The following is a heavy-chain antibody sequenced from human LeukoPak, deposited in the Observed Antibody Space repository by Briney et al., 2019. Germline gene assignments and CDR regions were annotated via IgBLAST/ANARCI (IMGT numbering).Heavy chain of an antibody. Sequence: PSETLSLTCAVCGGSFSGYYWSSVRQPPANGLEWIGEINHSGSTNYHPSLKSRVTISVDTSKNQFSLKLSSVTAADTAVYYCARGRPPIYCSGGSCPRYYYYYMDVWGKGTTVTVSS. V-gene: IGHV4-34*01. J-gene: IGHJ6*03. D-gene: IGHD2-15*01. CDR3: ARGRPPIYCSGGSCPRYYYYYMDV. CDR1: GGSFSGYY. CDR2: INHSGST.